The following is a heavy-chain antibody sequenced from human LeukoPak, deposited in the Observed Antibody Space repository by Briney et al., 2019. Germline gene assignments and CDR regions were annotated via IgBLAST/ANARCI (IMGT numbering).Heavy chain of an antibody. CDR2: IIPSGGST. J-gene: IGHJ4*02. Sequence: ASVKVSCKASGYTFTTYYMHWVRQAPGQGLEWMGIIIPSGGSTSYAQKFQGRVTMTRDTSTSTVYMELSSLRSEDTAVYYCASGSYYDILTGYYETYFVYWGQGTLVTVSS. V-gene: IGHV1-46*01. CDR3: ASGSYYDILTGYYETYFVY. D-gene: IGHD3-9*01. CDR1: GYTFTTYY.